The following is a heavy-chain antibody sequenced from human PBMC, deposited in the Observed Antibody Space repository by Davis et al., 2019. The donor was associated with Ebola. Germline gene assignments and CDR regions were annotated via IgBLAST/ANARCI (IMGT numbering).Heavy chain of an antibody. Sequence: KVSCKGSEYRFANYWIGWVRQKPGKGLEWMGMIYPSDSDTRYSPSFQGQVIISADESINTAYLQWNTLQASDTAVYYCARLYGPGHYLNWYFNLWGRGTLVTVSS. CDR3: ARLYGPGHYLNWYFNL. D-gene: IGHD3-10*01. V-gene: IGHV5-51*01. J-gene: IGHJ2*01. CDR1: EYRFANYW. CDR2: IYPSDSDT.